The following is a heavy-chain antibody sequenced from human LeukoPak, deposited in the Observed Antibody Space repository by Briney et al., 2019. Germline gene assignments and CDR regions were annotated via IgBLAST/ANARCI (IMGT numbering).Heavy chain of an antibody. Sequence: GASVTVSCKASGYTFTCYYMHWVRQAPAQGQEWMGWINPNSGGTNYAQKFQGRVTMTRDTSISTAYMELSRLRSDDTAVYYCARGNSGYDWDYYYYMDVWGKGTTVTVSS. CDR1: GYTFTCYY. CDR3: ARGNSGYDWDYYYYMDV. J-gene: IGHJ6*03. CDR2: INPNSGGT. D-gene: IGHD5-12*01. V-gene: IGHV1-2*02.